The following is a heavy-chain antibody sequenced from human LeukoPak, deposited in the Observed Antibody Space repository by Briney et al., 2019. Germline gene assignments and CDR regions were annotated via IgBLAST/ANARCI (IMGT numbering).Heavy chain of an antibody. CDR3: AKVPETATPY. Sequence: GGSLRLSCAASGFTFSSYSMSWVRQAPGKGLEWVSYISSSSSTIYYADSVKGRFTISRDNAKNSLYLQMNSLRAEDTAVYYCAKVPETATPYWGQGTLVTVSS. V-gene: IGHV3-48*01. D-gene: IGHD1-14*01. CDR1: GFTFSSYS. CDR2: ISSSSSTI. J-gene: IGHJ4*02.